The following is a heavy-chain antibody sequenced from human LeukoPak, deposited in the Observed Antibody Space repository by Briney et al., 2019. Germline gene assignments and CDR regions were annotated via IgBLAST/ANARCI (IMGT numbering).Heavy chain of an antibody. CDR1: GFTFSSYS. CDR3: ARDSAVAYFDY. J-gene: IGHJ4*02. CDR2: ISSSRSYI. Sequence: PGGSLRLSYAASGFTFSSYSMNWVRQAPGKGLEWVSSISSSRSYIYYADSVKGRFTISRDNAKNSLYLQMNSLRAEDTAVYYCARDSAVAYFDYWGQGTLVTVSS. V-gene: IGHV3-21*01. D-gene: IGHD6-19*01.